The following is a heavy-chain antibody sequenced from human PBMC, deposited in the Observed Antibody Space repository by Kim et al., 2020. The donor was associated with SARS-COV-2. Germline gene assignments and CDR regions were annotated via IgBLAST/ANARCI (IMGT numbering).Heavy chain of an antibody. CDR1: GYSFTSYW. V-gene: IGHV5-10-1*01. D-gene: IGHD3-10*01. J-gene: IGHJ5*02. CDR3: AREGYYYGSGSPNWFDP. Sequence: GESLKISCKGSGYSFTSYWISWVRQMPGKGLEWMGRIDPSDSYTNYSPSFQGHVTISADKSISTAYLQWSSLKASDTAMYYCAREGYYYGSGSPNWFDPWGQGTLVTVSS. CDR2: IDPSDSYT.